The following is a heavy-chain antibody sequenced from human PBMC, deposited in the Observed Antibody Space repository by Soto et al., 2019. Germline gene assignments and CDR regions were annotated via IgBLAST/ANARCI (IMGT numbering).Heavy chain of an antibody. V-gene: IGHV1-69*01. CDR1: GGTFSSYA. Sequence: QVQLVQSGAEVKKPGSSVKVSCKASGGTFSSYAISWVRQAPGQGLEWMEVIIPLFGTANYAQKFQGRVTITANESTSTAYSELSSLRSEDTAVYYCAREPLTVTTPNGMDVWGQGTTVTVSS. CDR2: IIPLFGTA. D-gene: IGHD4-17*01. J-gene: IGHJ6*02. CDR3: AREPLTVTTPNGMDV.